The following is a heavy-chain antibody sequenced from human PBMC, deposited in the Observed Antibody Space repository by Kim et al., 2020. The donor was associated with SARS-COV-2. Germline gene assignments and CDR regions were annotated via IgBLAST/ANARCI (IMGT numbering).Heavy chain of an antibody. D-gene: IGHD3-22*01. J-gene: IGHJ4*02. V-gene: IGHV3-23*01. Sequence: VEGRFNISRANSKNTLYLQMSSLRAEDTAVYYCAKSPHYYYYDNSGYYFDYWGQGTLVTVSS. CDR3: AKSPHYYYYDNSGYYFDY.